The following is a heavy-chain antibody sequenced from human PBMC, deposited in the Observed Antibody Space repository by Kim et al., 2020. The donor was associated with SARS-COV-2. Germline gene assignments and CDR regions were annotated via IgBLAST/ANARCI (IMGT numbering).Heavy chain of an antibody. Sequence: ASVKVSCKASGYTFTGYYMHWVRQAPGQGLEWMGRINPNSGGTNYAQKFQGRVTMTRDTSISTAYMELSRLRSDDTAVYYCARGDDFWSGYSPYYYYGMDVWGQGTTVTVSS. J-gene: IGHJ6*02. CDR3: ARGDDFWSGYSPYYYYGMDV. CDR2: INPNSGGT. CDR1: GYTFTGYY. D-gene: IGHD3-3*01. V-gene: IGHV1-2*06.